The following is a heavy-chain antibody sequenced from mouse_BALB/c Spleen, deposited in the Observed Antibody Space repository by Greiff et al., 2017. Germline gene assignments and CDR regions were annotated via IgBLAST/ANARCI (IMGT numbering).Heavy chain of an antibody. Sequence: DVKLQESGGGLVQPGGSMKLSCVASGFTFSNYWMNWVRQSPEKGLEWVAEIRLKSNNYATHYAESVKGRFTISRDDSKSSVYLQMNNLRAEDTGIYYCTRDGYGNYAAWFAYWGQGTLVTVSA. V-gene: IGHV6-6*02. CDR3: TRDGYGNYAAWFAY. CDR1: GFTFSNYW. D-gene: IGHD2-10*02. J-gene: IGHJ3*01. CDR2: IRLKSNNYAT.